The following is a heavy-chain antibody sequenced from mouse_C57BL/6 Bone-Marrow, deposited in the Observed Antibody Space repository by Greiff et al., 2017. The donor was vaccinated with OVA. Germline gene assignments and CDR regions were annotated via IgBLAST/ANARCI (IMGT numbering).Heavy chain of an antibody. D-gene: IGHD3-2*02. Sequence: QVQLQQPGAELVMPGASVKLSCKASGYTFTSYWMHWVKQRPGQGLEWIGEIDPSDSSTNYNQKFKGKSTLTGDKSSSTAYMQLSSLTSEDSAVYYCAREERTAQATDAMDYWGQGTSVTVSS. CDR2: IDPSDSST. V-gene: IGHV1-69*01. CDR3: AREERTAQATDAMDY. CDR1: GYTFTSYW. J-gene: IGHJ4*01.